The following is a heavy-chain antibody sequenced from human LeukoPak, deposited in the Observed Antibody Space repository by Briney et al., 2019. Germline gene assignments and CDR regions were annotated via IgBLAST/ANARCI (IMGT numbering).Heavy chain of an antibody. CDR3: TTGIDYGGGY. CDR2: IKTKSDGGPT. CDR1: GFTFTNAW. V-gene: IGHV3-15*07. D-gene: IGHD4/OR15-4a*01. J-gene: IGHJ4*02. Sequence: GGSLRLSCVASGFTFTNAWMNWVRQAPGKGLEWVGRIKTKSDGGPTDYAAFVEGRFTISRDDSKNTLYLQMNSLKTEETAVYYCTTGIDYGGGYWGQGTLVTVSS.